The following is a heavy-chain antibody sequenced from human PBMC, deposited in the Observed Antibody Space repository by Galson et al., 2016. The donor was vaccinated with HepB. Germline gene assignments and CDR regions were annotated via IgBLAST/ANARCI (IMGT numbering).Heavy chain of an antibody. D-gene: IGHD5/OR15-5a*01. CDR3: ARPTLYDGDAFDI. CDR2: IYYSGRT. V-gene: IGHV4-39*01. CDR1: GASISSSTYY. J-gene: IGHJ3*02. Sequence: SETLSLTCTVSGASISSSTYYWGWIRQPPGKGLEWIGTIYYSGRTFYNPSLKSRVIISVGTSNNQFSLKLPAVTAADTALYYYARPTLYDGDAFDIWGQGTMVTVSS.